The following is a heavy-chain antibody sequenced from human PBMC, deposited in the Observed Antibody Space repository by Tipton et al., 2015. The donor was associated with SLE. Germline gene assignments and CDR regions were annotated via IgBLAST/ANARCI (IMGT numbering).Heavy chain of an antibody. CDR1: GGSISSYY. J-gene: IGHJ4*02. V-gene: IGHV4-59*01. Sequence: LRLSCTVSGGSISSYYWSWIRQPPGKGLEWIGYIYYSGGTNYNPSLKSRVTISVDTSKNQFSLKLSSVTAADTAVYYCARDCYGGNSACFDYWGQGTLVTVSS. D-gene: IGHD4-23*01. CDR2: IYYSGGT. CDR3: ARDCYGGNSACFDY.